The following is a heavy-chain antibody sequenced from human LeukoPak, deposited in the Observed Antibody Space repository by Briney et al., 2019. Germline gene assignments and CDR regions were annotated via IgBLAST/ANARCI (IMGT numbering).Heavy chain of an antibody. CDR3: AKPPYHIYSWRGSHSDQNAFDI. J-gene: IGHJ3*02. D-gene: IGHD2-15*01. CDR1: GFTFSSYG. Sequence: TGGSLRLSCAASGFTFSSYGMHWVRQAPGKGLEWVAVISYDGSNKYYADSVKGRFTISRDNSKNTLYLQMNSLRAEDTAVYYRAKPPYHIYSWRGSHSDQNAFDIWGQGTMVTVSS. V-gene: IGHV3-30*18. CDR2: ISYDGSNK.